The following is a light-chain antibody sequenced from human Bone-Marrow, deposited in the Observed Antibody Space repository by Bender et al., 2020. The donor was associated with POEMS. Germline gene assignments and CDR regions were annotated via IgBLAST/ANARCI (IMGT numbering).Light chain of an antibody. V-gene: IGLV1-44*01. Sequence: QSVLTQPPSASGTPGQRVNISCSGGSSNIGAHAVNWYQHLPGTAPKLLIYSSHQRPSEVPDRFSGSRSGTSASLAISGLQSEDEADYYCAVWDDSLNGWVFGGGTKLTVL. CDR2: SSH. CDR3: AVWDDSLNGWV. CDR1: SSNIGAHA. J-gene: IGLJ3*02.